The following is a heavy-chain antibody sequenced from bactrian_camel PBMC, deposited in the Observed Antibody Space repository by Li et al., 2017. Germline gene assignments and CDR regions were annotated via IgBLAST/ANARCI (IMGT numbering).Heavy chain of an antibody. Sequence: HVQLVESGGGSVQAGGSLRLSCAASAYTGSGYCMGWTRQAPGKEREGVAAIDTDGTTEYTDSVKGRCTISRDNAVNTVYLQMNSLKPEDTAMYYCAAQVELVLPCSPDYDFGYWGQGTQVTVS. D-gene: IGHD5*01. CDR3: AAQVELVLPCSPDYDFGY. CDR1: AYTGSGYC. CDR2: IDTDGTT. V-gene: IGHV3S9*01. J-gene: IGHJ6*01.